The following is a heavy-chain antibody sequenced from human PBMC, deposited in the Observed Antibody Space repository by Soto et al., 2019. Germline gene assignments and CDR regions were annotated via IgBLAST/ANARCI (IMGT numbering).Heavy chain of an antibody. CDR2: INPNSGGA. Sequence: ASVKVSCKASGYTFTGYYMHWVRQAPGQGLEWMGWINPNSGGANYAQKFQGRVTMTRDTSISTAYMELSRLRSDDTAVYYCARGVLWRAVHDYWGQGTLVTVSS. J-gene: IGHJ4*02. D-gene: IGHD2-21*01. CDR3: ARGVLWRAVHDY. V-gene: IGHV1-2*02. CDR1: GYTFTGYY.